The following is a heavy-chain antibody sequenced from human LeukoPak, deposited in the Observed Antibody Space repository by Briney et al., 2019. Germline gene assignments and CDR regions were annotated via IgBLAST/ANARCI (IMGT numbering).Heavy chain of an antibody. D-gene: IGHD4-23*01. J-gene: IGHJ4*02. CDR3: ARVPQRWIIDY. CDR1: GGTFSSYA. V-gene: IGHV1-69*13. CDR2: TIPIFGTA. Sequence: GASVKVSCKASGGTFSSYAISWVRQAPGQGLEWMGGTIPIFGTANYAQKFQGRVTITADESTSTAYMELSSLRSEDTAVYYCARVPQRWIIDYWGQGTLVPVSS.